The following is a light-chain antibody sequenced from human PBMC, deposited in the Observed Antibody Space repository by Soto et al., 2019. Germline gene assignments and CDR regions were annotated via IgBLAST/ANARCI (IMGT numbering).Light chain of an antibody. CDR2: RTS. Sequence: EIVMTQSPATLSVSPGERATLSCRASQSISSNLAWYQQKPGQAPRRLMFRTSSRATGFPARVSVSGSGTEFNLTLSSLQSEAFGVYDCQQYKNWPRATFGGGTKVEIK. J-gene: IGKJ4*01. CDR3: QQYKNWPRAT. CDR1: QSISSN. V-gene: IGKV3-15*01.